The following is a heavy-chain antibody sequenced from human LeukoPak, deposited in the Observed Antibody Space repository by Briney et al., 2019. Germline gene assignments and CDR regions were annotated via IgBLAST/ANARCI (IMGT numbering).Heavy chain of an antibody. CDR2: IYYSGST. J-gene: IGHJ4*02. Sequence: SETLSLTCTVSGGSISSHYWSWIRQPPGKGLEWIGYIYYSGSTHYNPSLKSRVTISLDTSKNQFSLKLSSVTAADTAVYYCAGPPTLSYFDLWGQGTLVTVSS. V-gene: IGHV4-59*11. CDR3: AGPPTLSYFDL. CDR1: GGSISSHY.